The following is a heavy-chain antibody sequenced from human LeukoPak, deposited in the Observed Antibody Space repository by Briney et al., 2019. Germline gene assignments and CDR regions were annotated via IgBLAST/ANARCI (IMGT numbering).Heavy chain of an antibody. CDR3: ARGPGYSSGWYRY. V-gene: IGHV4-61*02. D-gene: IGHD6-19*01. CDR1: GGSISSATYY. Sequence: SQTLSLTCTVSGGSISSATYYWSWIRQPAGKGLEWIGRIYTSGSTNYNPSLKSRVTISVDTSKNQFSLKLSSVTAADTAVCYCARGPGYSSGWYRYWGQGTLVTVSS. CDR2: IYTSGST. J-gene: IGHJ4*02.